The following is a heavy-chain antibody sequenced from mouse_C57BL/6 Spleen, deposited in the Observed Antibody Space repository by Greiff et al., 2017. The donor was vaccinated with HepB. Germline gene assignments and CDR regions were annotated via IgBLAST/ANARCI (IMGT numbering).Heavy chain of an antibody. CDR3: ARDFITTVVGYFDY. Sequence: QVQLKQPGAELVKPGASVKLSCKASGYTFTSYWMHWVKQRPGQGLEWIGMIHPNSGSTNYNEKFKSKATLTVDKSSSTAYMQLSSLTSEDSAVYYCARDFITTVVGYFDYWGQGTTLTVSS. CDR2: IHPNSGST. D-gene: IGHD1-1*01. J-gene: IGHJ2*01. V-gene: IGHV1-64*01. CDR1: GYTFTSYW.